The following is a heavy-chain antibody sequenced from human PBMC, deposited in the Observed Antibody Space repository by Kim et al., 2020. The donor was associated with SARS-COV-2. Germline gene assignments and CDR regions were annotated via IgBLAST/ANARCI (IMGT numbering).Heavy chain of an antibody. D-gene: IGHD6-6*01. Sequence: NYAQKFQGRVTITADESTSTAYMELSSLRSEDTAVYYCARGMETLLVFDYWGQGTLVTVSS. V-gene: IGHV1-69*01. J-gene: IGHJ4*02. CDR3: ARGMETLLVFDY.